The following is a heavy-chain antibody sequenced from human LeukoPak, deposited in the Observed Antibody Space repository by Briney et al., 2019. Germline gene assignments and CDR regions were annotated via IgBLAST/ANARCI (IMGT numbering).Heavy chain of an antibody. J-gene: IGHJ4*02. D-gene: IGHD2-15*01. V-gene: IGHV3-30*02. CDR3: AKALAYCSGGSCYSGLDY. CDR2: IRYDGSNK. Sequence: GGSLRLSCAASGFTFSSYGMHWVRQAPGKGLEWVAFIRYDGSNKYYADSVKGRFTISRDNSKNTLYLQMNSLKAEDTAVYYCAKALAYCSGGSCYSGLDYWGQGTLVTVSS. CDR1: GFTFSSYG.